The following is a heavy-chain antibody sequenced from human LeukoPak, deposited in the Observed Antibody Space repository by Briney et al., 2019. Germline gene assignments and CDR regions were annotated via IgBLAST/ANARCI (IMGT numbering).Heavy chain of an antibody. CDR3: ATNKDWAEAD. Sequence: SETLSLTCSVSDVSIRTYYWSWIRQSPGQGLEWIGNIYYRGDINYNPSLKSRVIISIDTSKNQFSLKVTSLTAADTAVYYCATNKDWAEADWGQGTLVIVSS. CDR2: IYYRGDI. J-gene: IGHJ4*02. V-gene: IGHV4-59*03. CDR1: DVSIRTYY. D-gene: IGHD3/OR15-3a*01.